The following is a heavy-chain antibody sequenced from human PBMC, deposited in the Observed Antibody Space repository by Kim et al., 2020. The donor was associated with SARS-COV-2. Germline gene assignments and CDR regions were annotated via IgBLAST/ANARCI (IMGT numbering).Heavy chain of an antibody. CDR1: GYTFTGYY. D-gene: IGHD2-2*01. V-gene: IGHV1-2*02. J-gene: IGHJ4*02. CDR3: ARDCSSTSCYDY. Sequence: ASVKVSCKASGYTFTGYYMHWVRQAPGQGLEWMGWINPNSGGTNYAQKFQGRVTMTRDTSISTAYMELSRLRSDDTAVYYCARDCSSTSCYDYWGQGTLVTVSS. CDR2: INPNSGGT.